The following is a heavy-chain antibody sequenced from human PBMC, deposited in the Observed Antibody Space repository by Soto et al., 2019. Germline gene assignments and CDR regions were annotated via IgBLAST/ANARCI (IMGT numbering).Heavy chain of an antibody. Sequence: VQLVQSGAEVKKPGASVRVSCQASGYTFTSYGISWGRQAPGQGLEWLGWISAYNGNTNYAQKLQGRVTMTTATSTSTAYTELWGLRADDTVVSYGATDRGDHGDWGKGNLLTVAA. CDR1: GYTFTSYG. CDR2: ISAYNGNT. CDR3: ATDRGDHGD. J-gene: IGHJ4*02. V-gene: IGHV1-18*04. D-gene: IGHD2-21*02.